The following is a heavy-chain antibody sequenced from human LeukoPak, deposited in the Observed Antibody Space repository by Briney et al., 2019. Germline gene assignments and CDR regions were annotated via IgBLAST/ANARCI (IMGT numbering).Heavy chain of an antibody. V-gene: IGHV3-33*08. CDR2: IWYDGSNK. CDR1: GFTFKSYT. D-gene: IGHD3-16*01. Sequence: PGGSLRLSCAASGFTFKSYTMNWIRQAPGKGLEWVAVIWYDGSNKYYADSVKGRFTISRDNSKNTLYLQMNSLRAEDTAVYYCARDWANYYYYGMDVWGQGTTVTVSS. CDR3: ARDWANYYYYGMDV. J-gene: IGHJ6*02.